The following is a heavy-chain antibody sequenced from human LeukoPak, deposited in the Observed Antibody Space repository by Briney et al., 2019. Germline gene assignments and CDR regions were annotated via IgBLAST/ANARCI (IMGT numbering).Heavy chain of an antibody. V-gene: IGHV4-59*01. CDR1: RGSISGYS. Sequence: NPSETLSLTCTVSRGSISGYSWSWIRQSPGGGLEWIGYIYYSGDTAYNPSLRSRVTMSVDTSKNQFSLQLKSMTTADTAVYFSARGNTNFRRYHYYMDVWGKGTTVTISS. CDR2: IYYSGDT. CDR3: ARGNTNFRRYHYYMDV. D-gene: IGHD1-1*01. J-gene: IGHJ6*03.